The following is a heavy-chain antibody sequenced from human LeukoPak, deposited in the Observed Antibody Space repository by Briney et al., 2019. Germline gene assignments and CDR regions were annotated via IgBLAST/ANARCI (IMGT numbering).Heavy chain of an antibody. D-gene: IGHD3-10*01. V-gene: IGHV1-18*01. J-gene: IGHJ6*03. CDR2: ISAYNGNT. CDR1: GYTFTSYG. Sequence: ASVKVSCKASGYTFTSYGISWVRQAPGQGLEWMGWISAYNGNTNYAQKLQGRVTMTTDTSTSTAYMELRSLRSDDTAVYYCARVQGSGSYYSLGGYYYYYMDVWGKGTTVTISS. CDR3: ARVQGSGSYYSLGGYYYYYMDV.